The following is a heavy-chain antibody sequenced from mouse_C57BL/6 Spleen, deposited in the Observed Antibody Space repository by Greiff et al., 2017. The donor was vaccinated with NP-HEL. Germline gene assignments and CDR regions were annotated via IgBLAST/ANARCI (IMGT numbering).Heavy chain of an antibody. CDR2: LDPSDSYS. D-gene: IGHD2-5*01. Sequence: QVQLQQPGAELVLPGASVKLSCNASGYTFTSYWMHWVKQRPGQGLEWIGALDPSDSYSNYNQKFTGTSTLTVDKSSSTAYRQLSSLTSEDSAVYYCAAYYSNLAWFAYWGQGTLVTVSA. J-gene: IGHJ3*01. CDR1: GYTFTSYW. V-gene: IGHV1-69*01. CDR3: AAYYSNLAWFAY.